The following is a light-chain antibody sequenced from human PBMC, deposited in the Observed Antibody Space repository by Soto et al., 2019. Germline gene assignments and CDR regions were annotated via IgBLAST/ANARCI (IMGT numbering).Light chain of an antibody. Sequence: EIELTQSPATLSLSPGERATLSCRASQSVSSLLAWYQQKPGQAPRLLIYDASNRATGIPARFSGSGSGTDFTLTISSLEPEDFAVYYCQHRFNWPFTFGPGTKVDIK. V-gene: IGKV3-11*01. J-gene: IGKJ3*01. CDR2: DAS. CDR3: QHRFNWPFT. CDR1: QSVSSL.